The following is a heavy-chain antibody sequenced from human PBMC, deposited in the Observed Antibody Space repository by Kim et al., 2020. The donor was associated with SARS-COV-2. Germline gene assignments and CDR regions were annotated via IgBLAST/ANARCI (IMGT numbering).Heavy chain of an antibody. V-gene: IGHV4-59*08. J-gene: IGHJ3*02. CDR3: ASHVARGGGPVGGAFDI. Sequence: SETLSLTCTVSGASISSDYWSWIRQPPGKGLEWIGCIYYRGSTNYNPSPRSRRTISLDTSKNQFSLKLSSLIAADTAPDYYASHVARGGGPVGGAFDIWG. CDR2: IYYRGST. D-gene: IGHD2-15*01. CDR1: GASISSDY.